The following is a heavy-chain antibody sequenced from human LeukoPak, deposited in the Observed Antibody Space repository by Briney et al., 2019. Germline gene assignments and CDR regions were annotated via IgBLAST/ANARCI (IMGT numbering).Heavy chain of an antibody. CDR2: ISSNGGST. D-gene: IGHD4-17*01. CDR1: GFTFSSYA. J-gene: IGHJ3*02. V-gene: IGHV3-64D*09. CDR3: AREQYGSDDALDI. Sequence: AGGSLRLSCSASGFTFSSYAMHWVRQAPGKGLEYVSSISSNGGSTYYADSVKGRFTISRDNSKNTLYLQMSSLRAEDTAVYYCAREQYGSDDALDIWGQGTMVTVSS.